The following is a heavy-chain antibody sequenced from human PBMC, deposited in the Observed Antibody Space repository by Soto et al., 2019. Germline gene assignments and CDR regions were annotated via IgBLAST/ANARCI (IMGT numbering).Heavy chain of an antibody. CDR1: GYTFTGYY. V-gene: IGHV1-2*04. Sequence: QVQLVQSGAEVKKPGASVKVSCKASGYTFTGYYMHWVRQAPGQGLEWMGGINPNSGGTNYAQKFQGWVTMTRDTSISTAYMELLRLRSDDTAVYYCASGEIPVPAEYFQHWGQGPVVTVSS. CDR3: ASGEIPVPAEYFQH. CDR2: INPNSGGT. J-gene: IGHJ1*01.